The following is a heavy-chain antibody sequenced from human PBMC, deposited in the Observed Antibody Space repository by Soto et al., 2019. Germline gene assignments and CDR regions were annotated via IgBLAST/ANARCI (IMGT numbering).Heavy chain of an antibody. CDR3: ARASRGSGSYYDAFDI. CDR1: GYTFTSYY. D-gene: IGHD3-10*01. J-gene: IGHJ3*02. Sequence: ASVKVSCKASGYTFTSYYMHWVRQAPGQGLEWMGIINPSGGSTSYAQKLQGRVTMTRDTSTSTVYMELSSLRSEDTAVYYCARASRGSGSYYDAFDIWGQGTMVTVSS. CDR2: INPSGGST. V-gene: IGHV1-46*03.